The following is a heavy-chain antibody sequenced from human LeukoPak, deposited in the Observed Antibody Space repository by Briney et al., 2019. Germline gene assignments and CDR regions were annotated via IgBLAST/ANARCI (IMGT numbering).Heavy chain of an antibody. V-gene: IGHV4-34*01. CDR1: GGSFSGYY. J-gene: IGHJ5*02. CDR2: INHSGST. D-gene: IGHD6-19*01. Sequence: LETLSLTCAVYGGSFSGYYWSWIRQPPGKGLEWIGEINHSGSTNYNPSLKSRVTISVDTSKNQFSLKLSSVTAADTAVYYCARGRKRRGIAVAGTSWFDPWGQGTLVTVSS. CDR3: ARGRKRRGIAVAGTSWFDP.